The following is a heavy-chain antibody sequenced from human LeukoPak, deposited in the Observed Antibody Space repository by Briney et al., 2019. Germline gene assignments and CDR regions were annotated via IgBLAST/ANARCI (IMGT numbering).Heavy chain of an antibody. CDR1: GFTFSRYS. J-gene: IGHJ4*02. V-gene: IGHV3-21*01. Sequence: GGSLRLSCAASGFTFSRYSMNWVRQAPGKGLEWVSSISHNSNYIYYADSVKGRFTVSRDNAKNSLFLQMNSLRAEDTAVYYCARGVENWGQGTLVTVSS. CDR2: ISHNSNYI. CDR3: ARGVEN.